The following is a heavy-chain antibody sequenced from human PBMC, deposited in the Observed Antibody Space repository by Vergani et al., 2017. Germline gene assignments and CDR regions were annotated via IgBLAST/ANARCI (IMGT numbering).Heavy chain of an antibody. Sequence: QVQLVQAGAEVKKPGASVKVSCEASGYSFTSHDIYWVRQAPGQGLEWMGWRSPDSGNRGFAQNFQGRISMTRNTSINTAYMELSSLTSEDTAIYYCARDYSNNNYFDPWGQGTLVTVSS. CDR2: RSPDSGNR. CDR1: GYSFTSHD. V-gene: IGHV1-8*01. CDR3: ARDYSNNNYFDP. D-gene: IGHD4-11*01. J-gene: IGHJ5*02.